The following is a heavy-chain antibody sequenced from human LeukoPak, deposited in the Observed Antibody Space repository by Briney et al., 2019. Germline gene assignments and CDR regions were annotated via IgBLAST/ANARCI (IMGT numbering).Heavy chain of an antibody. V-gene: IGHV4-39*07. CDR3: ASNAARHGY. CDR1: GGSISSSSYY. Sequence: PSETLSLTCTVSGGSISSSSYYWGWIRQPPGKGLEWIGSIYYSGSTYYNPSLKSRVTISVDTSKNQFSLKLSSVTAADTAVYYCASNAARHGYWGQGTLVTVSS. CDR2: IYYSGST. J-gene: IGHJ4*02. D-gene: IGHD6-6*01.